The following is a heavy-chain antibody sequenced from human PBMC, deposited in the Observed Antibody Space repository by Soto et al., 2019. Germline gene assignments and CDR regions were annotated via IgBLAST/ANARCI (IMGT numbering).Heavy chain of an antibody. Sequence: GGSLRLSCAASGFTFSSYAMSWVRQAPGKGLEWVSAISGSGGSTYYADSVKDRFTISRDNSKNTLYLQMNSLRAEDTAVYYCAKERFNDYIWGSYRFDYWGQGTLVTVSS. D-gene: IGHD3-16*02. CDR1: GFTFSSYA. V-gene: IGHV3-23*01. J-gene: IGHJ4*02. CDR2: ISGSGGST. CDR3: AKERFNDYIWGSYRFDY.